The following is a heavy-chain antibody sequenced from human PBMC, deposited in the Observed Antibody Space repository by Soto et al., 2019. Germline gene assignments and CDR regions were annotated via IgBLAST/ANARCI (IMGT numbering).Heavy chain of an antibody. CDR1: GYSFTSYW. CDR3: ARGSEGNAFDI. Sequence: GESLKISCKGSGYSFTSYWIGWVRQAPGKGLEWVALIWYDGSKKYYADSVKGRFTISRDDSKNTLYLQMNSLRADDRAVYYCARGSEGNAFDIWGQGTMVTVSS. CDR2: IWYDGSKK. V-gene: IGHV3-33*01. D-gene: IGHD3-10*01. J-gene: IGHJ3*02.